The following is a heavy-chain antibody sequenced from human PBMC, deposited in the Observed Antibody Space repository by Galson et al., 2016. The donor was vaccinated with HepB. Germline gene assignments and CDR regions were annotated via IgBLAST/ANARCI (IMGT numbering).Heavy chain of an antibody. V-gene: IGHV4-39*01. D-gene: IGHD1-14*01. CDR2: IFYSGKT. Sequence: ETLSLTCSVSGVSISSTRYYWGWIRQTPGEGLEWLGSIFYSGKTYYNPSLKSRITISVDTSRNQFSLKLSSVTAADTAIYYCAKVNRVLADYWGQGTLVTVSS. CDR3: AKVNRVLADY. CDR1: GVSISSTRYY. J-gene: IGHJ4*02.